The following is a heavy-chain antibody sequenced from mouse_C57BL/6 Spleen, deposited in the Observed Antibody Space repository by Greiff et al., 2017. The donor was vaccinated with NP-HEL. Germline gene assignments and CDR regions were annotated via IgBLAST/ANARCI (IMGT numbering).Heavy chain of an antibody. V-gene: IGHV1-26*01. CDR1: GYTFTDYY. D-gene: IGHD2-1*01. J-gene: IGHJ4*01. CDR3: GRGNSSMDN. Sequence: EVQLQQSGPELVKPGASVKISCKASGYTFTDYYMNWVKQSHGKSLERIGDINPNNGGTSYNQKFKGKATLTVDKSSSTAYMELRSLTSEDSAVYDCGRGNSSMDNWGQGTSVNVAS. CDR2: INPNNGGT.